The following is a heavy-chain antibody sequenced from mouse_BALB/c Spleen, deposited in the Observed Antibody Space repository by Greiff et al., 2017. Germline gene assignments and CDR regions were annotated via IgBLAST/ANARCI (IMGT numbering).Heavy chain of an antibody. CDR3: ARGHYAMDY. CDR2: ISSGSSTI. CDR1: GFTFSSFG. Sequence: EVKLVESGGGLVQPGGSRKLSCAASGFTFSSFGMHWVRQAPEKGLEWVAYISSGSSTIYYADTVKGRFTISRDNPKNTLFLQMTSLRSEDTAMYYCARGHYAMDYWGQGTSVTVSS. V-gene: IGHV5-17*02. J-gene: IGHJ4*01.